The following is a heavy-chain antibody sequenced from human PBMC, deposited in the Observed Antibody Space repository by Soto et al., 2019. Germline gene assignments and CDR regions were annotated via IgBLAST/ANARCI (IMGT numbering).Heavy chain of an antibody. Sequence: QVQLVQSGAEVKKPGASVTVSCKASGYTFTSYGISWVRQAPGQGLEWMGWISAYTGNTNYAQKLQGRVSMTTDTSTSTGYMELRSLRSDDTAVYYCARGPYGDYEGGEYFQHWGQGTLVTVSS. J-gene: IGHJ1*01. CDR1: GYTFTSYG. CDR2: ISAYTGNT. CDR3: ARGPYGDYEGGEYFQH. V-gene: IGHV1-18*01. D-gene: IGHD4-17*01.